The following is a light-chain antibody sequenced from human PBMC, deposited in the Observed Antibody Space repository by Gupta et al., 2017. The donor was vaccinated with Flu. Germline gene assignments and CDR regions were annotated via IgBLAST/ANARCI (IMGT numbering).Light chain of an antibody. CDR1: SGPTTYA. V-gene: IGLV4-69*01. J-gene: IGLJ3*02. Sequence: QVVLTQSPYASASLGDSVQLTCTLSSGPTTYAIAWHQQHPDKGPRYLMKVDSDGTLNKGDGIPDRFSGSSSGAERCLTISSLQSDDEADYYCQTWGTGTRVFGGGTRLTVL. CDR2: VDSDGTL. CDR3: QTWGTGTRV.